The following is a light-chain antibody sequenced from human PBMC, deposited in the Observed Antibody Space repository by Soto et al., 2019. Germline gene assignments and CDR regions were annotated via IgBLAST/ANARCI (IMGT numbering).Light chain of an antibody. CDR2: GAS. V-gene: IGKV3-20*01. CDR3: QHYDSLPIT. CDR1: QSVSSNH. J-gene: IGKJ5*01. Sequence: PGERATLSCRASQSVSSNHLAWYQQKPGQPPRFLIYGASSRATGIPDRFSGSWSGTDCTLTISRLEPEDVAVFYCQHYDSLPITLGQGTRLEIK.